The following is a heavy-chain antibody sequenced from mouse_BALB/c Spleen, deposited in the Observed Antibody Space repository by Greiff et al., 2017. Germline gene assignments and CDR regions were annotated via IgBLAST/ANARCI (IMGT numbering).Heavy chain of an antibody. CDR3: TRYYGSYCWYFDV. D-gene: IGHD1-1*02. CDR2: IWGDGST. Sequence: QVQLKESGPGLVAPSQTLSITCTVSGFSFTGYGVYWVRQPPGKGLEWLGMIWGDGSTDYNSALKSRLSISKDNTKSHVFLKMNSLQTDDTTRYYATRYYGSYCWYFDVWGEGTTVTVSS. CDR1: GFSFTGYG. V-gene: IGHV2-6-7*01. J-gene: IGHJ1*01.